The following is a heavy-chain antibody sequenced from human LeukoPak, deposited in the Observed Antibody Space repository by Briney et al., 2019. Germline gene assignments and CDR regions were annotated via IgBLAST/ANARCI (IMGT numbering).Heavy chain of an antibody. V-gene: IGHV3-21*01. CDR1: GFTFSNYG. CDR2: ISSSSNYI. J-gene: IGHJ6*04. CDR3: AELGITMIGGV. D-gene: IGHD3-10*02. Sequence: GGSLRLSCAASGFTFSNYGMSWVRQAPGKGLEWVSCISSSSNYIYYADSVKGRFTISRDNAKNSLYLQMNSLRAEDTAVYYCAELGITMIGGVWGKGTTVTISS.